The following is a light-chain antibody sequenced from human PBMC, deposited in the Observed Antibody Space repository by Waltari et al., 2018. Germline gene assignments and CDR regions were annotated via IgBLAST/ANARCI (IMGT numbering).Light chain of an antibody. V-gene: IGLV2-8*01. CDR3: SSYAGSNNLV. CDR2: QVS. CDR1: SSDVGGYNY. Sequence: QSALTQPPSASGSPGPSVTIPCTGTSSDVGGYNYVSWYQEHPGKAPKLMIYQVSKRPSGVPDCFSGSKSGNTASLTVSGLQAEDEADYYCSSYAGSNNLVFGGGTKLTVL. J-gene: IGLJ2*01.